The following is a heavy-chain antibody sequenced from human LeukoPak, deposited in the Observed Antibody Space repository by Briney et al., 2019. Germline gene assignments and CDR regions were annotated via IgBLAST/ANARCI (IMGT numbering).Heavy chain of an antibody. V-gene: IGHV3-74*01. CDR2: ISPTGSTT. CDR3: ARGPNSNWSGLDF. J-gene: IGHJ4*02. Sequence: PGGSLRLSCAASGFTFSVYWMHWARQLPGKGLVWVSRISPTGSTTSYADSVKGRFTVSRDNAKNTLYLQVNNLRAEDTAVYYCARGPNSNWSGLDFWGQGTLLTVSS. D-gene: IGHD6-6*01. CDR1: GFTFSVYW.